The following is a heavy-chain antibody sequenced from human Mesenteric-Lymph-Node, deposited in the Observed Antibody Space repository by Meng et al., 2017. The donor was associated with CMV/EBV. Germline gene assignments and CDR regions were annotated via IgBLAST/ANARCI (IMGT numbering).Heavy chain of an antibody. V-gene: IGHV4-34*01. CDR2: INHSGST. J-gene: IGHJ4*02. CDR1: GGSCSGYY. CDR3: ARGSSYDILTGYFDY. D-gene: IGHD3-9*01. Sequence: QGQFTQWGAGLLKPSGTLSVPCSAYGGSCSGYYWNWIRQSPEKGLEWIGEINHSGSTTYNPSFTSRIIISVDTSTNQISLNMSSVTAADTAVYYCARGSSYDILTGYFDYWGQGALVTVSS.